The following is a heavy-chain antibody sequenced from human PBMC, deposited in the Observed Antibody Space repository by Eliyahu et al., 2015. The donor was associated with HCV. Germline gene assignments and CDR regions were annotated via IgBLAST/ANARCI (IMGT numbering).Heavy chain of an antibody. CDR1: GFTFTNYW. V-gene: IGHV5-51*01. D-gene: IGHD3-10*01. J-gene: IGHJ5*02. CDR2: IFPRDSDT. CDR3: ARVDTQTVPTGGYYSWFDP. Sequence: EVQLVQSGAEVKKPGESLKISCTGSGFTFTNYWIAWVRRQMPGKGPEWMGIIFPRDSDTKYSPSFQGQVTMSADKSISTAYLQWNSLKASDTAMYYCARVDTQTVPTGGYYSWFDPWGQGTLVTVSS.